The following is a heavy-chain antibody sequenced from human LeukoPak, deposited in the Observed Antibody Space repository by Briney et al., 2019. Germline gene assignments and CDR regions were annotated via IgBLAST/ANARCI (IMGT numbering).Heavy chain of an antibody. V-gene: IGHV4-59*02. CDR2: VSHTGNS. D-gene: IGHD6-19*01. CDR3: ASDSGVAGNNWFDS. Sequence: SETLSLTCTVSGDSVTSYYWTWIRKPPGKGLEWIGYVSHTGNSNYNPSVKSRVAISVDTSKKQISLKLTSVTAADTAVYYCASDSGVAGNNWFDSWGHGTLVTVSS. J-gene: IGHJ5*01. CDR1: GDSVTSYY.